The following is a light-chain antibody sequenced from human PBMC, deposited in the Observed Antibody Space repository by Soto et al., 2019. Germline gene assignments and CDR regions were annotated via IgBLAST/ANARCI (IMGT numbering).Light chain of an antibody. CDR1: SSNIGAGYD. J-gene: IGLJ1*01. CDR2: GNK. Sequence: QSVLTQPPSVFGAPGQRVTISCTGSSSNIGAGYDVHWYQQRPGTAPKLLIYGNKNRPSGVPDRFSGSKSGTSASLAITGLQAEDEADYYCSSYTSSSTLVFGTGTKATVL. V-gene: IGLV1-40*01. CDR3: SSYTSSSTLV.